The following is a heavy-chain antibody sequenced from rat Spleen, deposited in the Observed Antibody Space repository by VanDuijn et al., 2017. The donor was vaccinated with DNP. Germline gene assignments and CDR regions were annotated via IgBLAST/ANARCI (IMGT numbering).Heavy chain of an antibody. CDR1: GFTFSDYN. Sequence: EVQLVESGGGLVQPGRSLKLSCAASGFTFSDYNMAWVRQAPKKGLEWVATIIYDGSRTYYRDFVKGRFTISRDNAKSTPYLQMDSLRSEDTATYYCATRLMYTTYYEGFWYFDFWGPGTMVTVSS. V-gene: IGHV5S10*01. CDR2: IIYDGSRT. CDR3: ATRLMYTTYYEGFWYFDF. D-gene: IGHD1-6*01. J-gene: IGHJ1*01.